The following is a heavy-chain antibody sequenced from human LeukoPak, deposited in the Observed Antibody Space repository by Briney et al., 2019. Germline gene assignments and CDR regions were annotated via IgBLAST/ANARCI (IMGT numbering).Heavy chain of an antibody. CDR3: AKDPRRTFDSSGLFDY. J-gene: IGHJ4*02. CDR2: ISYDGSNK. V-gene: IGHV3-30-3*01. D-gene: IGHD3-22*01. Sequence: GGSLRLSCAASGFTFSSYAMHWVRQAPGKGLEWVAVISYDGSNKYYADSVKGRFTISRDNSKNTLYLQMNSLRAEDTAVYYCAKDPRRTFDSSGLFDYWGQGTLVTVSS. CDR1: GFTFSSYA.